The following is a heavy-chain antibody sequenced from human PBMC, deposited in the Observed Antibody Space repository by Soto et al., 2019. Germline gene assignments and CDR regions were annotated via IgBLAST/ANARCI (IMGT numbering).Heavy chain of an antibody. D-gene: IGHD6-13*01. CDR1: GYTFTSYG. CDR2: ISAYNGNT. J-gene: IGHJ5*02. V-gene: IGHV1-18*01. CDR3: ARDRQRPNYQQLVPSNWFDP. Sequence: GASVKVSCKASGYTFTSYGISWVRQAPGQGLEWMGWISAYNGNTNYAQKLQGRVTMTTDTSTSTAYMELRSLRSDDTAVYYCARDRQRPNYQQLVPSNWFDPWGQGALVTVSS.